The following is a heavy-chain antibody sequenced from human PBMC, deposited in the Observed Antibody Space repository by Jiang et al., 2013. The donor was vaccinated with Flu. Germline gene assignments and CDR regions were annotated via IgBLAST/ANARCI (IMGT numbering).Heavy chain of an antibody. D-gene: IGHD3-22*01. CDR1: GFTFSSYA. J-gene: IGHJ4*02. Sequence: VQLLESGGGLVQPGGSLRLSCAASGFTFSSYAMSWVRQAPGKGLEWVSAISGSGGSTYYADSVKGRFTISRDNSKNTLYLQMNSLRAEDTAVYYCAKDSSVVVITFKISWDYWGQGTLVTVSS. CDR3: AKDSSVVVITFKISWDY. CDR2: ISGSGGST. V-gene: IGHV3-23*01.